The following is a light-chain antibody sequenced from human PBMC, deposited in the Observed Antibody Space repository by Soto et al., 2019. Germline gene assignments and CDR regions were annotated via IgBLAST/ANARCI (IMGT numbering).Light chain of an antibody. J-gene: IGKJ1*01. V-gene: IGKV1-39*01. CDR2: AAS. CDR1: QSISSY. CDR3: QQSYSTPRT. Sequence: SSLSASVVDRVTITCRASQSISSYLNWYQQKPGKAPKLLIYAASSLQSGVPSRFSGSGSGTDFTLTISSLQPEDFATYYCQQSYSTPRTFGQGTKVDI.